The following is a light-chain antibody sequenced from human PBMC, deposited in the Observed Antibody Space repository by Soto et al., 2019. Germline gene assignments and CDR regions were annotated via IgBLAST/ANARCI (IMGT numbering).Light chain of an antibody. Sequence: EILLTQSPATLSLSPGERATLSCRASQNVGSSLAWYQQKPGQAPRLLIYGASSRASGIPDRFSGSGSGTDFTLTISRLEPEDFAVYFCQHYGSSPWTFGQGTKVDIK. V-gene: IGKV3-20*01. CDR3: QHYGSSPWT. CDR1: QNVGSS. J-gene: IGKJ1*01. CDR2: GAS.